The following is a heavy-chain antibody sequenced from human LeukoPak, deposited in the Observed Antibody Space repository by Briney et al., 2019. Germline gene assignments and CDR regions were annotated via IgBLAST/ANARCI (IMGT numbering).Heavy chain of an antibody. CDR3: ARDSGSSTPLGGDY. CDR2: IIPIFGTA. D-gene: IGHD6-6*01. V-gene: IGHV1-69*05. J-gene: IGHJ4*02. CDR1: GGTFSSYA. Sequence: SVKVSCKASGGTFSSYAISWVRQAPGQGLEWMGGIIPIFGTANYAQKFQGRVTMTRDMSTSTVYMELSSLRSEDTAVYYCARDSGSSTPLGGDYWGQGTLVTVSS.